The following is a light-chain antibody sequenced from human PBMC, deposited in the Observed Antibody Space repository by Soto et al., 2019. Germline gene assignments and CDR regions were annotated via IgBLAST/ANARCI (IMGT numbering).Light chain of an antibody. V-gene: IGLV2-14*03. CDR2: DVS. J-gene: IGLJ1*01. CDR3: SSYTTTGTQV. CDR1: SGDVGSYNR. Sequence: QSVLTQPASVSGSPGQSITISCTGTSGDVGSYNRVSWYQQHPGKAPKLMIFDVSNRPSGVSDRFSGSKSGNTASLTISGLQAEDEADYYCSSYTTTGTQVFGTGTKLTVL.